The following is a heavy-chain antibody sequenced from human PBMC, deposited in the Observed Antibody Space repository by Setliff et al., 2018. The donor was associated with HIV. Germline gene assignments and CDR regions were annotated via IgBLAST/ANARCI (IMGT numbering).Heavy chain of an antibody. CDR1: KYTFTDYY. J-gene: IGHJ4*02. CDR3: ATLWLLYYDF. CDR2: VDPEDDKT. Sequence: GASVKVSCKASKYTFTDYYMHWVQQAPGKGLEWMGRVDPEDDKTIYAEKFQGRVTMTTATSSDTAYLYLSSLRSEDTAVYYCATLWLLYYDFWGQGTLVTVSS. D-gene: IGHD3-10*01. V-gene: IGHV1-69-2*01.